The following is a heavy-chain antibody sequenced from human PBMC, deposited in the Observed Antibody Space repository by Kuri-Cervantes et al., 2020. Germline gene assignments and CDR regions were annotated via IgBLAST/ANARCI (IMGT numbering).Heavy chain of an antibody. CDR1: GFSFASYD. V-gene: IGHV3-23*01. D-gene: IGHD3-16*01. CDR2: IRGRDDYT. J-gene: IGHJ4*02. Sequence: GGSLRLSCAASGFSFASYDMSWGRQAPGKGLEWVAAIRGRDDYTYTADSVRGRFTISKDYSKSTLYLQMNSLRVEDTALYYCAKGAHFDYWGQGIPVTVSS. CDR3: AKGAHFDY.